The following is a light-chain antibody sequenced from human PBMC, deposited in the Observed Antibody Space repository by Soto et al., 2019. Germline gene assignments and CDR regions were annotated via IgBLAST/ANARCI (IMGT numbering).Light chain of an antibody. Sequence: QSVLTQPASVSGSPGQSITISCTGTTSDVGDYIHVSWYQQHPGKAPKLIIYEVTNRPSGVSNRFSGSKSGNTASLTISGLQAEDEADYYCTSYTKRNVWVFGGGTKVTVL. CDR2: EVT. CDR1: TSDVGDYIH. V-gene: IGLV2-14*01. CDR3: TSYTKRNVWV. J-gene: IGLJ3*02.